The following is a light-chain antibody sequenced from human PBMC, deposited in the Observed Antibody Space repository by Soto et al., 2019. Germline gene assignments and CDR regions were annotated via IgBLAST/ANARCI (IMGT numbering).Light chain of an antibody. CDR1: RSVSSY. V-gene: IGKV3-11*01. CDR3: QQYNNWPPLT. CDR2: DAS. Sequence: WAGSAGSLWWSPDDSATLSCRASRSVSSYLAWYQQKPGQAPRLLIYDASNRPTDIPARFSGSGSRKDFTHTIRRPEHEDFAVYYCQQYNNWPPLTFGGGTKVDI. J-gene: IGKJ4*01.